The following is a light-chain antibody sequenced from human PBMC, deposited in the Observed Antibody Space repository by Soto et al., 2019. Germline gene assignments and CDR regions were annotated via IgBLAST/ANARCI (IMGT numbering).Light chain of an antibody. CDR1: QGIRDS. CDR3: QKYDRAPWT. CDR2: AAS. V-gene: IGKV1-27*01. J-gene: IGKJ1*01. Sequence: DIQMTQSPPSLSASIGDGVTITCRASQGIRDSLAWYQQKPGRVPRLLMYAASTLQPGVPSRFSGSGSGTDFTLTISSLQPEDVATYYCQKYDRAPWTFGQGTKVEIK.